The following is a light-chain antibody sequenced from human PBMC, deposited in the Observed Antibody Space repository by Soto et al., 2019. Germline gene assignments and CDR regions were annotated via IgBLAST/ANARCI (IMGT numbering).Light chain of an antibody. CDR1: QSVSSNY. CDR2: AAS. Sequence: ESVLTQTPGTLSLSPGQRATLSCRASQSVSSNYLAWYQQKPGQPPRLLIYAASTRATGIPVRFSGSGSGTDFTLTISRLEPEDFAVYYCQQYGSSALTFGGGTKVDIK. J-gene: IGKJ4*01. V-gene: IGKV3-20*01. CDR3: QQYGSSALT.